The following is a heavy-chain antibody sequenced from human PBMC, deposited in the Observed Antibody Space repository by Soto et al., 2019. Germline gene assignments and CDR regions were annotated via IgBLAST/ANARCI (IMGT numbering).Heavy chain of an antibody. CDR3: ARDLRAAARTYYYYGMDV. CDR2: IWYDGSNK. Sequence: QVQLVESGGGVVQPGRSLRLSCAASGFTFSSYGMHWVRQAPGKGLEWVAVIWYDGSNKYYADSVKGRFTISRDNSKNTLYLQMNSLRDEDTAVYYCARDLRAAARTYYYYGMDVWGQGTTVTVSS. D-gene: IGHD6-13*01. V-gene: IGHV3-33*01. CDR1: GFTFSSYG. J-gene: IGHJ6*02.